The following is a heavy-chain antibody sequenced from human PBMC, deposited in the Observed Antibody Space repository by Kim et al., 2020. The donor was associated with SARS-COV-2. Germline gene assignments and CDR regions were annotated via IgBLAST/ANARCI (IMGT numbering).Heavy chain of an antibody. V-gene: IGHV3-23*01. D-gene: IGHD3-22*01. J-gene: IGHJ4*02. CDR3: AKDADYYDSS. Sequence: STYYGYAVKGRFTISRDNSKNTLYLPMNSLRAEDTAVYYCAKDADYYDSSWGQGALVTVSS. CDR2: ST.